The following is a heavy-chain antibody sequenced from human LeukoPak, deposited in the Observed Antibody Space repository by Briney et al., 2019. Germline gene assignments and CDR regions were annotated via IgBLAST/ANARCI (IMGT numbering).Heavy chain of an antibody. Sequence: SVKVSCKASGGTFSSYAISWVRPAPGQGLEWMGGIIPIFGTANYAQKFQGRVTITADESTSTAYMELSSLRSEDTAVYYCASARPYSSSWYYYGMDVWGRGTTVTVSS. D-gene: IGHD6-13*01. J-gene: IGHJ6*02. CDR1: GGTFSSYA. V-gene: IGHV1-69*13. CDR3: ASARPYSSSWYYYGMDV. CDR2: IIPIFGTA.